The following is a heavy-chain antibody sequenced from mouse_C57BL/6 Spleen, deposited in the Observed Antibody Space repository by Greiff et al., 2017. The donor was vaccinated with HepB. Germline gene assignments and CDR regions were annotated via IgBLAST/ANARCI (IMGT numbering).Heavy chain of an antibody. D-gene: IGHD2-4*01. CDR3: AREGLRLGNYFDY. Sequence: QVQLQQSGPELVKPGASVKISCKASGYAFSSSWMNWVKQRPGKGLEWIGRIYPGDGDTNYNGKFKGKATLTADKSSSTAYMQLSSLTSEDSAVYFCAREGLRLGNYFDYWGQGTTLTVSS. CDR2: IYPGDGDT. J-gene: IGHJ2*01. V-gene: IGHV1-82*01. CDR1: GYAFSSSW.